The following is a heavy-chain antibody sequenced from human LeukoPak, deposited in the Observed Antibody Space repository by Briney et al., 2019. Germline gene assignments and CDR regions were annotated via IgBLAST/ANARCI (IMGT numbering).Heavy chain of an antibody. D-gene: IGHD6-19*01. CDR2: ISGSGGST. J-gene: IGHJ4*02. CDR1: GFIFSNYA. Sequence: GSLRLSCAASGFIFSNYAMSWVRQAPGKGLEWVSGISGSGGSTYYADSVKGRFTISRDNSKNTLYLQMNSLRAEDTAVYYCAKDLGYTSGWSDYWGQETLVTVSS. CDR3: AKDLGYTSGWSDY. V-gene: IGHV3-23*01.